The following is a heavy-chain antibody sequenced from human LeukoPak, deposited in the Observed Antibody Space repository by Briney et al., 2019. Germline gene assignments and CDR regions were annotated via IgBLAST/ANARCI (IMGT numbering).Heavy chain of an antibody. D-gene: IGHD1-26*01. Sequence: SQTLSLTCAISGDSFSSNSAAWNWIRQSPSRGLEWLGRTYYRSKWYNDYAVSVKSRITINPDTSKNQFSLQPNSVTPEDTAVYYCARAGRWVGATSYWYFDLWGRGTLVTVSS. CDR1: GDSFSSNSAA. J-gene: IGHJ2*01. CDR2: TYYRSKWYN. CDR3: ARAGRWVGATSYWYFDL. V-gene: IGHV6-1*01.